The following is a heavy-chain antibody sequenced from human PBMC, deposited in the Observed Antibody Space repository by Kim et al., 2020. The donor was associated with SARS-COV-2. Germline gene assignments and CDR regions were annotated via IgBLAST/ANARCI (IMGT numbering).Heavy chain of an antibody. CDR3: ARGRTTHYVWGSSY. V-gene: IGHV3-48*02. Sequence: ADSVKGRFTISRDNAKNSLYLQMNSLRDEDTAVYYCARGRTTHYVWGSSYWDQGTLVTVSS. D-gene: IGHD3-16*01. J-gene: IGHJ4*02.